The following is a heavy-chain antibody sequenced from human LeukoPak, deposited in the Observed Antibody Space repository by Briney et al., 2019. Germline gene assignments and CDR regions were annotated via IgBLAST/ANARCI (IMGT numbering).Heavy chain of an antibody. CDR1: GYSISSGYY. V-gene: IGHV4-38-2*02. CDR2: IYHSGRT. D-gene: IGHD3-10*01. CDR3: ARVGDLFRAHRVRGLSPDFYYMDV. J-gene: IGHJ6*03. Sequence: PSETLSLTCTVSGYSISSGYYWGWIRQPPGKGLEWIGSIYHSGRTHYNPSLKSRVTISVDTSKNQFSLKLSSVTAADTAVYYCARVGDLFRAHRVRGLSPDFYYMDVWGKGTTVTVSS.